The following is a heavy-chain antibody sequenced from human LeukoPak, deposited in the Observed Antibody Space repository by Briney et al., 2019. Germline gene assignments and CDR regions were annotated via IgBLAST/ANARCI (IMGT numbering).Heavy chain of an antibody. V-gene: IGHV1-46*01. CDR1: GYTFTSYY. Sequence: ASVTVSFTASGYTFTSYYMHWVRQAPGQGLEWMGIINPSGGSTSYAQQFQGRVTMTRDMSTSTVYMELSSLRSEDTAVYYCARSPPPLYDILTGFTYGWNWFDPWGQGTLVTVSS. CDR2: INPSGGST. D-gene: IGHD3-9*01. J-gene: IGHJ5*02. CDR3: ARSPPPLYDILTGFTYGWNWFDP.